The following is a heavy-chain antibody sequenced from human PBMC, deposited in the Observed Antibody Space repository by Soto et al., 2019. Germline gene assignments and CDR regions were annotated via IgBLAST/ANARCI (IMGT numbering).Heavy chain of an antibody. CDR3: ARAVHTMIQGVRFRVDQ. V-gene: IGHV1-2*02. D-gene: IGHD3-10*01. J-gene: IGHJ4*02. Sequence: ASVKVSCKASGYTFTAYYIHWVRQAPGQGLEWMGWINPNGGGTKFAQKFQGRVTMTRDTSINTAYMALTRLTSDDTAVYYCARAVHTMIQGVRFRVDQWGQGTLVTVS. CDR2: INPNGGGT. CDR1: GYTFTAYY.